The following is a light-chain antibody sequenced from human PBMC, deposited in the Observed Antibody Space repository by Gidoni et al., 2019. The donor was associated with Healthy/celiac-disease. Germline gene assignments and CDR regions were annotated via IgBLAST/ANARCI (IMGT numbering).Light chain of an antibody. J-gene: IGLJ3*02. CDR2: DVS. CDR1: SSDVGGYNY. V-gene: IGLV2-14*03. Sequence: QSALTQPVSVSGSPGQPITISCTGTSSDVGGYNYVSWYQHHPGKAPKLMIYDVSNRPSGVSNRFSGSKSGNTASLTISGLQAEDEADYYCSSYTSSSTKVFGGGTKLTVL. CDR3: SSYTSSSTKV.